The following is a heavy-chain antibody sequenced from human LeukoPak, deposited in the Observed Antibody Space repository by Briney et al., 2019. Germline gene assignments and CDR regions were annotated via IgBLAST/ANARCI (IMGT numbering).Heavy chain of an antibody. Sequence: GGSLRLSCAASGFTFSSDGMSWVRQAPGKGLEWVSAISGSGGSTYYADSVKGRFTISRDNSKNTLYLQMNSLRAEDTAVYYCAKDIVRNIVVVPAAMPTYFDYWGQGTLVTVSS. CDR3: AKDIVRNIVVVPAAMPTYFDY. J-gene: IGHJ4*02. V-gene: IGHV3-23*01. CDR2: ISGSGGST. D-gene: IGHD2-2*01. CDR1: GFTFSSDG.